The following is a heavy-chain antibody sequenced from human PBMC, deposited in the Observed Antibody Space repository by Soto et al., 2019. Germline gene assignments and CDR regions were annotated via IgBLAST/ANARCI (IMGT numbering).Heavy chain of an antibody. CDR1: GGSISSGDYY. V-gene: IGHV4-30-4*01. D-gene: IGHD3-10*01. CDR3: ARARESPYSRPYYDYGMDV. CDR2: IYYSGSA. J-gene: IGHJ6*02. Sequence: QVQLQESGPGLVKPSQTLSLTCTVSGGSISSGDYYWSWIRQPPGKGLEWIGYIYYSGSAYYNTSLKRRLTISIDTSKNQFSLKVSSATAADTAVYYCARARESPYSRPYYDYGMDVWGQGTTVTVSS.